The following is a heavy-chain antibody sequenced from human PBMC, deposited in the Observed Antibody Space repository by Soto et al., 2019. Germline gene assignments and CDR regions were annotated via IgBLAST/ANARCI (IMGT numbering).Heavy chain of an antibody. D-gene: IGHD6-19*01. V-gene: IGHV3-9*01. CDR1: GFTFDDYA. Sequence: EVQLVESGGGLVQPGRSLRLSCAASGFTFDDYAMHWVRQAPGKGLEWVSGISWNSGSIGYADSVKGRFTISRDNAKNSLYLQMNSLRAEDTALYYCAKTRYSSGWFDYWGQGTLVTVSS. J-gene: IGHJ4*02. CDR3: AKTRYSSGWFDY. CDR2: ISWNSGSI.